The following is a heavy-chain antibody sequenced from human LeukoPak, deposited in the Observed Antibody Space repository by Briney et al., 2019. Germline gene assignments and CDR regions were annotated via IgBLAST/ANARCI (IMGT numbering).Heavy chain of an antibody. CDR2: IYHSGST. J-gene: IGHJ6*02. CDR1: GGSISSSNW. V-gene: IGHV4-4*02. Sequence: SGTLSLTCAVSGGSISSSNWWSWVRQPPGKGLEWIGEIYHSGSTNYNPSLKSRVTISVDTSKNQFSLKLSSVAAADTAVYYCARVGQYWRITGTTYYYYGMDVWGQGTTVTVSS. CDR3: ARVGQYWRITGTTYYYYGMDV. D-gene: IGHD1-7*01.